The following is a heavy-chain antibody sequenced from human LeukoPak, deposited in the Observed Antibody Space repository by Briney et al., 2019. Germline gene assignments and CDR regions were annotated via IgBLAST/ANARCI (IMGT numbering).Heavy chain of an antibody. CDR2: IIPIFGTA. CDR1: GGTFSSYA. V-gene: IGHV1-69*13. Sequence: SVKVSCKASGGTFSSYAISWVRQAPGQGLEWMGGIIPIFGTANYAQKFQGRVTITADESMSTAYMELSSLRSEDTAVYYCASGIFGVVTYYYYGMDVWGQGTTVTVSS. D-gene: IGHD3-3*01. CDR3: ASGIFGVVTYYYYGMDV. J-gene: IGHJ6*02.